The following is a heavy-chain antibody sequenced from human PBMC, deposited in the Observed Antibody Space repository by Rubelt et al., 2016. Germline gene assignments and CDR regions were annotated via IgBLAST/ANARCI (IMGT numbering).Heavy chain of an antibody. J-gene: IGHJ5*02. Sequence: QVQLQQWGAGLLKPSETLSLTCAVYGGSFSGYYWSWIRQPPGKGLEWIGEINHSGSTNYNPSLKSRVTISVESSTSQFSLKLGSVTAADTAVYYCARHVLDWNYGGWVFWFDPWGQGTLVTVSS. CDR1: GGSFSGYY. D-gene: IGHD1-7*01. V-gene: IGHV4-34*01. CDR2: INHSGST. CDR3: ARHVLDWNYGGWVFWFDP.